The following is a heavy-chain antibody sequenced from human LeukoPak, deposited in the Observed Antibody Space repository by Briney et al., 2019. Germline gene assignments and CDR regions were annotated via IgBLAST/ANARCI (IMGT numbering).Heavy chain of an antibody. D-gene: IGHD3-10*01. Sequence: SETLSLTCTFSGGSISSYYWSWIRQPAGKGLEWIGRIYTSGSTNYNPSLKGRVTMSTDTSKNQFSLKLSSVTAADTAVYYCARGAYHYGSGSYYFDYWGRESWSPSPQ. CDR1: GGSISSYY. V-gene: IGHV4-4*07. CDR2: IYTSGST. CDR3: ARGAYHYGSGSYYFDY. J-gene: IGHJ4*02.